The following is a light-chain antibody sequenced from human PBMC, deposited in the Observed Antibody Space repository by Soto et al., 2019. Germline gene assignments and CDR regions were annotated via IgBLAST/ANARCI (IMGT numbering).Light chain of an antibody. CDR1: QSISDW. Sequence: DIQMTQSPSTLPASVGDRVTITCRASQSISDWLAWYQQKPGTAPKVLINHASSLQSGVPSRFSGSGSGTDFTLTISSLQPEDFATYYCLQDYNYLWTFGQGTKVDI. CDR2: HAS. V-gene: IGKV1-5*01. J-gene: IGKJ1*01. CDR3: LQDYNYLWT.